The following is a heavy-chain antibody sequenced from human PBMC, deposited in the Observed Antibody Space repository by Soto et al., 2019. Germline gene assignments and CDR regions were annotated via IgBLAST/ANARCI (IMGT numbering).Heavy chain of an antibody. CDR1: GFTFSIYS. J-gene: IGHJ6*02. Sequence: GGSLRLSWAASGFTFSIYSMNWVRQAPGKGLEWVSQIGGARSSTIYYADSVKGRFTISRDNAKNSLYLQMNSLRDEDTAVYYCARDFGYDDVWGQGTTVTVSS. CDR3: ARDFGYDDV. CDR2: IGGARSSTI. V-gene: IGHV3-48*02. D-gene: IGHD3-22*01.